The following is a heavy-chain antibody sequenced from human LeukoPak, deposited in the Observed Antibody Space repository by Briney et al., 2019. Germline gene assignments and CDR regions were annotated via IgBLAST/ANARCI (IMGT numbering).Heavy chain of an antibody. Sequence: KPSQTLSLTCTVSGGSISSGSYYWSWIRQPAGKGLEWIGRIYTSGSTNYNPSLKSRVTISVDTSKNQFSLKLSSVTAADTAVYYCARDSPNWNYDVGWFDPWGQGTLVTVSS. D-gene: IGHD1-7*01. CDR3: ARDSPNWNYDVGWFDP. CDR1: GGSISSGSYY. V-gene: IGHV4-61*02. CDR2: IYTSGST. J-gene: IGHJ5*02.